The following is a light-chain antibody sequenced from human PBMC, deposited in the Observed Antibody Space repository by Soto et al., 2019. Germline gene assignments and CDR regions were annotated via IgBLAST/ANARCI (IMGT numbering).Light chain of an antibody. CDR1: QTISSW. Sequence: DIKMTQSPSTLSGSVGDRVTITCRASQTISSWLAWYQQKPGKAPKLLIYKASTLKSGVPSWFSGSGSGTEYTLTISSLQPDDFATYYCQHYNSYSEAFGQGTKVDIK. J-gene: IGKJ1*01. CDR3: QHYNSYSEA. CDR2: KAS. V-gene: IGKV1-5*03.